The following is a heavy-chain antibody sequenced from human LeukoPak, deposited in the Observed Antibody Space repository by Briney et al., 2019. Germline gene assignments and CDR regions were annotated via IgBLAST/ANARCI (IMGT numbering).Heavy chain of an antibody. CDR2: ISSSYI. CDR1: GFTFSSYS. D-gene: IGHD2-2*01. Sequence: GGSLRLSCAASGFTFSSYSMNWVRQAPGKGLEWVSSISSSYIYYADSVKGRFTISRDNAKNSLYLQMNSLRAEDTAVYYCARATWYQLLYFDYWGQGTLVTVSS. CDR3: ARATWYQLLYFDY. V-gene: IGHV3-21*01. J-gene: IGHJ4*02.